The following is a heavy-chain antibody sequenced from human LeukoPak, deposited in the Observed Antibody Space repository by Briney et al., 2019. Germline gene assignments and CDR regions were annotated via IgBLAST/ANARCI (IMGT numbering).Heavy chain of an antibody. CDR3: ARDHSADY. CDR2: IYHSGST. CDR1: GGSISRDNW. D-gene: IGHD2-15*01. Sequence: SETLSLTCTVSGGSISRDNWWGWVRQPPGKGLEWIGSIYHSGSTYYNPSLKSRVTISVDTSKNQFSLKLSSVTAADTAVYYCARDHSADYWGQGTLVTVSS. V-gene: IGHV4-38-2*02. J-gene: IGHJ4*02.